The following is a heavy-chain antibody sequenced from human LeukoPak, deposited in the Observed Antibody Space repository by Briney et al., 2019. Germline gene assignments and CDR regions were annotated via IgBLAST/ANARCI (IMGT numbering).Heavy chain of an antibody. CDR2: ISAYNGNT. CDR1: GYTFTSYG. V-gene: IGHV1-18*01. D-gene: IGHD3-3*01. CDR3: ARDPGRDDFWSGLNWFDP. Sequence: ASVKVSCKASGYTFTSYGISWVRQAPGQGLEWMGWISAYNGNTNYAQKLQGRVTMTTDTSTSTAYMELRSLRSDDTAVYYCARDPGRDDFWSGLNWFDPWGQGTLVTVSS. J-gene: IGHJ5*02.